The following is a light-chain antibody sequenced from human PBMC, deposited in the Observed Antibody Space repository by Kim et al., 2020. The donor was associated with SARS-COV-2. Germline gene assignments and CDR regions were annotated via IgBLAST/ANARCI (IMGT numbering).Light chain of an antibody. CDR2: AAS. CDR3: QQYGNSPPYT. Sequence: EIVLTQSPGTLSLSPGERATLSCRASQSVNSNYLAWYQQKPGQAPRLLIFAASSRATGIPDRFSGSGSGTDFTLTISRLEPEDFAVYYCQQYGNSPPYTFGQGTKLEI. V-gene: IGKV3-20*01. CDR1: QSVNSNY. J-gene: IGKJ2*01.